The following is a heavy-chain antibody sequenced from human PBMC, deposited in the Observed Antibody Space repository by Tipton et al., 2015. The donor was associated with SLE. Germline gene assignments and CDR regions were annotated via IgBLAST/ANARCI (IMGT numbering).Heavy chain of an antibody. J-gene: IGHJ4*02. Sequence: RSLRLSCAASGFHFDNYALHWVRQPPGKGLEWVAVISYDGSRKYYADSVKGRFTISRDNSKNILYLEMNSLRREDAAVYFCKREYQLIRGISGFDYWGQGTVVAVSS. CDR3: KREYQLIRGISGFDY. D-gene: IGHD2-2*01. V-gene: IGHV3-30*04. CDR1: GFHFDNYA. CDR2: ISYDGSRK.